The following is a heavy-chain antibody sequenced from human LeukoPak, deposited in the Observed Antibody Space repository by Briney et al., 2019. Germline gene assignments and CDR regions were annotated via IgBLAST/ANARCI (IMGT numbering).Heavy chain of an antibody. CDR1: GFTFDDYA. D-gene: IGHD6-6*01. CDR2: ISWNSGSI. V-gene: IGHV3-9*01. CDR3: AKGLEYSSSGGFDY. Sequence: SLRLSCAASGFTFDDYAMHWVRQAPGKGLEWVSGISWNSGSIGYADSVKGRFTISRDNAKNSLYLQMNSLRAEDTALYYCAKGLEYSSSGGFDYWGQGTLVTVSS. J-gene: IGHJ4*02.